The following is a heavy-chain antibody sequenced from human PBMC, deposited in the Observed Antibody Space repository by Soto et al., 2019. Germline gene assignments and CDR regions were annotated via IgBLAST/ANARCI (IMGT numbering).Heavy chain of an antibody. CDR2: ISYDGSNK. Sequence: GGSLRLSCAASGFTFSSYAMHWVRQAPGKGLEWVAVISYDGSNKYYADSVKGRFTISRDNSKNTLYLQMNSLRAEDTAVYYCARDLISSWHYYYYGMDVWGQGTTVTVSS. D-gene: IGHD6-13*01. CDR3: ARDLISSWHYYYYGMDV. J-gene: IGHJ6*02. V-gene: IGHV3-30-3*01. CDR1: GFTFSSYA.